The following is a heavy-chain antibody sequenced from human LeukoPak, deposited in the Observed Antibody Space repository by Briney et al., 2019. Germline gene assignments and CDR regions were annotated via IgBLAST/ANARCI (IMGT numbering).Heavy chain of an antibody. CDR2: ITASGGST. CDR3: AKFPYGDYYFKN. Sequence: GGSLRLSCAVSGFTFSSYAMTWVRQTPGKGLEWVSAITASGGSTYYADSVKGRFTISRDNSKNTLYLQVNSLRAEDTAVYYCAKFPYGDYYFKNWAREPRVTVSS. J-gene: IGHJ4*02. CDR1: GFTFSSYA. V-gene: IGHV3-23*01. D-gene: IGHD4-17*01.